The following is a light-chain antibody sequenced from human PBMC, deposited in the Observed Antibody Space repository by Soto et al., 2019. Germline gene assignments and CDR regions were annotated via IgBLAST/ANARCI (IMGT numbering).Light chain of an antibody. CDR2: GAS. Sequence: EIVMTQSPVTLSVSPGERATLSCRASQTIRTSVAWYQQKPGRAPRLLIYGASTRATGIPARFSGSGSGTEFILTISSLQSEDFAVYYCQQYYNWYTFGQGTKLEIK. CDR1: QTIRTS. CDR3: QQYYNWYT. V-gene: IGKV3-15*01. J-gene: IGKJ2*01.